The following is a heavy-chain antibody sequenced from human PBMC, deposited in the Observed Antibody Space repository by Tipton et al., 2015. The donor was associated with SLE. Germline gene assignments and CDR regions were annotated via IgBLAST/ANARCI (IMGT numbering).Heavy chain of an antibody. D-gene: IGHD2-15*01. CDR1: EFTFSSFS. Sequence: GSLRLSCAASEFTFSSFSMNWVRQAPGKGLEWVSSISSTSTYIYYADSVKGRFTISRDNAKNSLYLQMNSLRAEDTAVYFCARHQSSLYYYYMDVWGTGTTVTVTS. J-gene: IGHJ6*03. CDR3: ARHQSSLYYYYMDV. CDR2: ISSTSTYI. V-gene: IGHV3-21*01.